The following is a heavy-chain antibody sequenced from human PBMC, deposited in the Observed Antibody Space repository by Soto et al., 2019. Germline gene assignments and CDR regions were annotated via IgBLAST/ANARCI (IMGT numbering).Heavy chain of an antibody. V-gene: IGHV4-34*01. CDR1: GGSFSGYY. J-gene: IGHJ6*02. D-gene: IGHD3-10*01. CDR2: INHSGST. Sequence: ASETLSLTCAVYGGSFSGYYWSWIRQPPGKGLEWIGEINHSGSTNYNPSLKSRVTISVDTSKNQFSLKLSSVTAADTAVYYCARGSGSGLYYYGMDVWGQGTTVTVSS. CDR3: ARGSGSGLYYYGMDV.